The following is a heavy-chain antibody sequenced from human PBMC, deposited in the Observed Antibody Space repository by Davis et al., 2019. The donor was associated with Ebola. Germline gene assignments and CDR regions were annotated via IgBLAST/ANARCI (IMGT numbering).Heavy chain of an antibody. Sequence: PSETLSLTCTVSGGSITTYYWSWIRQSPGKGLEWIGYIYYSGSTIYNPSLKSRVTISVDTSKNQFSLRLRSVTTADTAVYYCASRPPHTNYYGVFDYWGPGTLVTVSS. CDR3: ASRPPHTNYYGVFDY. V-gene: IGHV4-59*01. J-gene: IGHJ4*02. CDR1: GGSITTYY. D-gene: IGHD3-22*01. CDR2: IYYSGST.